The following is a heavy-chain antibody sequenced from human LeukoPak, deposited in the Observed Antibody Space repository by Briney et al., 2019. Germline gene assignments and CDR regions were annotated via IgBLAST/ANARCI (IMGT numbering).Heavy chain of an antibody. V-gene: IGHV1-2*02. D-gene: IGHD3-22*01. CDR2: INPNSGGT. J-gene: IGHJ3*02. CDR3: ARVPYNIYYYDSSGYYHDAFDI. CDR1: GYTFTGYY. Sequence: GASVKVSCKASGYTFTGYYMHWVRQAPGQGLEWMGWINPNSGGTNYAQKFQGRVTMTRDTSISTAYMELSRLRSDDTAVYYCARVPYNIYYYDSSGYYHDAFDIWGQGTMVTVSS.